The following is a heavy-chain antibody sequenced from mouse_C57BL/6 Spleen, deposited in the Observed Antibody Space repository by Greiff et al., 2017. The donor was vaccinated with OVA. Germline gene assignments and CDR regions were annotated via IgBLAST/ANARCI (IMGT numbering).Heavy chain of an antibody. CDR2: INPGDGDT. Sequence: VQLQESGPELVKPGASVKISCKASGYAFSSSWMNWVKQRPGKGLEWIGRINPGDGDTNYNGKFKGKATLTADKSSSTAYMQLSSLTSEDSAVYFCAQGTHRAWFAYWGQGTLVTVSA. D-gene: IGHD3-1*01. CDR3: AQGTHRAWFAY. CDR1: GYAFSSSW. V-gene: IGHV1-82*01. J-gene: IGHJ3*01.